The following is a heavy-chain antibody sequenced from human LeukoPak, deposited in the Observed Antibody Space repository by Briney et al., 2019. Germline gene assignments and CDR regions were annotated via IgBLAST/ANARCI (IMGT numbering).Heavy chain of an antibody. Sequence: SETLSLTCTVSGGSISSSSYYWGWLRQPSGMGLEWIGSIYYSGSTYYNPSLKSRVTISVDTSKNQFSLKLSSVTAADTAVYYCARRGIWTPDFDYWGQGTLVTVSS. V-gene: IGHV4-39*01. J-gene: IGHJ4*02. CDR1: GGSISSSSYY. D-gene: IGHD2-15*01. CDR3: ARRGIWTPDFDY. CDR2: IYYSGST.